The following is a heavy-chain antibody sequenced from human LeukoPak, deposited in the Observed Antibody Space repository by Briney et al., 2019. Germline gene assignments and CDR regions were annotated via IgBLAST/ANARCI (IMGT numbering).Heavy chain of an antibody. CDR1: GYTFTGYW. D-gene: IGHD3-22*01. CDR3: ARDQLYDSSGYDAFDI. J-gene: IGHJ3*02. V-gene: IGHV1-46*01. CDR2: INPSGGST. Sequence: ASVKVSCKAFGYTFTGYWMHWVRQAPGQGPEWMGVINPSGGSTSYAQKFQGRVTMTRDMSTSTVYMELSSLRSEDTAVYYCARDQLYDSSGYDAFDIWGQGTMVTVSS.